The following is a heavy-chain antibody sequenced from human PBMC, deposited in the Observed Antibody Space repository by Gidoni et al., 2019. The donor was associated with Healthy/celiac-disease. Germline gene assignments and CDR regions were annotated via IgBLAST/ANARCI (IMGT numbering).Heavy chain of an antibody. V-gene: IGHV2-5*01. CDR2: IYWNDEK. J-gene: IGHJ4*02. Sequence: QITLKESGPTLVIPTQTLTLTCTFSGFSHSTSGVGVGWIRPPPGKALEWLELIYWNDEKRYSPSLKSRLTITKDTSKNQVVLTMTNMDPVDTAEYYCAHRGGYGVTFDYWGQGTLVTVSS. CDR1: GFSHSTSGVG. CDR3: AHRGGYGVTFDY. D-gene: IGHD3-16*01.